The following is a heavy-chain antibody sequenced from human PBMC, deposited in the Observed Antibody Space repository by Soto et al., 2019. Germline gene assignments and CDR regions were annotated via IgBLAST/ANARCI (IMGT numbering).Heavy chain of an antibody. Sequence: PGGSLRLSCAASGSTFSDYGMSWVRQAPGKGLEWVSSISGSGGSTYYADSVKGRFTISRDNSKNTLSLQMNSLRADDTAIYFCARGTFGPDYWGQGILVTVSS. V-gene: IGHV3-23*01. CDR1: GSTFSDYG. J-gene: IGHJ4*02. CDR3: ARGTFGPDY. CDR2: ISGSGGST. D-gene: IGHD3-10*01.